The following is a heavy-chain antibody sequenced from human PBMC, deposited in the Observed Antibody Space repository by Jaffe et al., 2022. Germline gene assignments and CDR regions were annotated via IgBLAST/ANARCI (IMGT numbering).Heavy chain of an antibody. CDR1: GGSFSGYS. CDR2: SNHSGST. J-gene: IGHJ6*03. V-gene: IGHV4-34*01. CDR3: ARGVAAAGLKLGYYYMDV. D-gene: IGHD6-13*01. Sequence: QVQLQQWGAGLLKPSETLSLTCAVYGGSFSGYSWSWIRQPPGKGLEWIGESNHSGSTNYNPSLKSRVTISVDTSKNQFSLKLNSVTAADTAVYYCARGVAAAGLKLGYYYMDVWGKGTTVTVSS.